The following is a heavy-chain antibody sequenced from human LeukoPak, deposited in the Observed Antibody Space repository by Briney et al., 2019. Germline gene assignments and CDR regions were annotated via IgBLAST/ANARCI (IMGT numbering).Heavy chain of an antibody. CDR3: ARGINRKAVAGRRTDYYYGMDV. J-gene: IGHJ6*02. CDR2: IYYDGSA. CDR1: GGSISNSDYY. V-gene: IGHV4-39*07. Sequence: PSETLSLTCTVSGGSISNSDYYWGWIRQPPGKGPEWIGSIYYDGSAYYNPSLKSRVTISVDTSKNQFSLKLSSVTAADTAVYYCARGINRKAVAGRRTDYYYGMDVWGQGTTVTVSS. D-gene: IGHD6-19*01.